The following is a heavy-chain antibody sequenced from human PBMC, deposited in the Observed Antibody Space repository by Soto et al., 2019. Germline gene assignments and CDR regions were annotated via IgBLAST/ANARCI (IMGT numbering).Heavy chain of an antibody. CDR2: ISYDGSNK. V-gene: IGHV3-30*03. D-gene: IGHD3-10*01. CDR3: VVWFGELLYQRYPDYFDY. CDR1: GFTFSSYG. Sequence: QVQLVESGGGVVQPGRSLRLSCAASGFTFSSYGMHWVRQAPGKGLEWVAVISYDGSNKYYADSVKGRFTISRDNSKNTLYLQMNSLRAEDTAVYYCVVWFGELLYQRYPDYFDYWGQGTLVTVSS. J-gene: IGHJ4*02.